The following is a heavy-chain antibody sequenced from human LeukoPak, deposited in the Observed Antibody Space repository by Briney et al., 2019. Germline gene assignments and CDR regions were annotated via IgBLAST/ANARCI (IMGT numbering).Heavy chain of an antibody. CDR3: ARETWAYYYGSGSYRWFDP. D-gene: IGHD3-10*01. Sequence: SETLSLTCTVSGGSISSYYWSWIRQPAGKGLEWTGRIYTSGSTNYNPSLKSRVTMSVDTSKNQFSLKLSSVTAADTAVYYCARETWAYYYGSGSYRWFDPWGQGTLVTVSS. CDR1: GGSISSYY. J-gene: IGHJ5*02. CDR2: IYTSGST. V-gene: IGHV4-4*07.